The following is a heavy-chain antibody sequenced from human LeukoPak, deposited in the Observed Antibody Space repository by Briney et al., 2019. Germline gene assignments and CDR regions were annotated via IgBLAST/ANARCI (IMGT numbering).Heavy chain of an antibody. CDR3: ARGESWASAY. Sequence: GGSLRLSCAASGFTFSLYWMSWVRQAPGKGLEWVANVKPDGSEEYYVDSVKGRFTASRDNAKNSLYLQMNSLRAEDTAVYYCARGESWASAYWGQGTLVTVSS. CDR2: VKPDGSEE. V-gene: IGHV3-7*05. CDR1: GFTFSLYW. J-gene: IGHJ4*02. D-gene: IGHD1-26*01.